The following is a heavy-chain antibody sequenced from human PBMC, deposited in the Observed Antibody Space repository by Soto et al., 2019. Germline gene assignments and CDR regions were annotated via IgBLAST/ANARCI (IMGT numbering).Heavy chain of an antibody. CDR2: ISYDGSNE. CDR1: GFTFSSYA. Sequence: GGSLRLSCAASGFTFSSYAMHWVRQAPGKGLEWVALISYDGSNEYYADSVKGRFAISRDNSKNTLYLQMSGLRAEDTAVYYCARDRGYDSSGYYFMWGQGNLVTVSS. D-gene: IGHD3-22*01. J-gene: IGHJ4*02. CDR3: ARDRGYDSSGYYFM. V-gene: IGHV3-30*09.